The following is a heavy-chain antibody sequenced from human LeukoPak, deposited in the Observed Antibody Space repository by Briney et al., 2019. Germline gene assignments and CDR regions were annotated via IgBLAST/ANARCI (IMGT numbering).Heavy chain of an antibody. D-gene: IGHD5-12*01. CDR3: AKVGGYDMYYFDY. Sequence: PGRSLRLSCAASGFTFSSYGMHWVRQAPGKGLEWVAVISYDGSNKYYADSVKGRFTISRDNFKNTLYLQMNSLRAEDTAVYYCAKVGGYDMYYFDYWGQGTLVTVSS. V-gene: IGHV3-30*18. J-gene: IGHJ4*02. CDR2: ISYDGSNK. CDR1: GFTFSSYG.